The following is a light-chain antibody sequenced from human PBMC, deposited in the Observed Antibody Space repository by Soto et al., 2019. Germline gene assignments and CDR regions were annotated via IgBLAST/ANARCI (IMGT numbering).Light chain of an antibody. V-gene: IGKV3-20*01. CDR1: QNLHSF. J-gene: IGKJ5*01. Sequence: VRTQSPGTLSLCPRKRASLSWSASQNLHSFLTWYQQRPGQAPTPLIYGASTRAAGIPERFSGSGSGTDFTLTITRLEPADSAVYFCQQYTSPPTTFGQGTRLEI. CDR3: QQYTSPPTT. CDR2: GAS.